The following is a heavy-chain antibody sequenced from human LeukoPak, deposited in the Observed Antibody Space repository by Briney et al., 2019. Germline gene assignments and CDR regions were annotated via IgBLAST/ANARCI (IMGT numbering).Heavy chain of an antibody. Sequence: PSETLSLTCTVSGGSMSSYYWSWIRQPPGKGLEWIGYIYYSGSTKYNPSLKSRVTISADTSKNQFSLKLSSVTAADTAVYYCARGARAGYNLEPFDYWGQGTLVTVSS. V-gene: IGHV4-59*08. J-gene: IGHJ4*02. CDR2: IYYSGST. D-gene: IGHD5-24*01. CDR1: GGSMSSYY. CDR3: ARGARAGYNLEPFDY.